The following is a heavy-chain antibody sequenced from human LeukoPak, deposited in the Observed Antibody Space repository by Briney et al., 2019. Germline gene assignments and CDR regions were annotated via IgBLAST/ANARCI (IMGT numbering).Heavy chain of an antibody. Sequence: GGSLRLSCAASGFTFSNYWMTWVRQAPGKGLEYVAAISRNGGSTYYADSVKGRFTISRDNSKNTLYLQMSSLRAEDTAVYLCVKDLRSDFMGVLSRYLSYWGQGTLVTVSS. J-gene: IGHJ4*02. D-gene: IGHD2/OR15-2a*01. CDR2: ISRNGGST. CDR1: GFTFSNYW. CDR3: VKDLRSDFMGVLSRYLSY. V-gene: IGHV3-64D*09.